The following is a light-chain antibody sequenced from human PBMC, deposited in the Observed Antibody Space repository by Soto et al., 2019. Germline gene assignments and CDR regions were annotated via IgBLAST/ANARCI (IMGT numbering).Light chain of an antibody. V-gene: IGKV1-39*01. Sequence: DIQMTQSPSSLSASVGDRITITCRASQSISSYLNWYQQKPGKAPKLLIYAASSLQSGVPSRFSGSGSGTNFTINISILQTELSESYQCQEIYSTPGSFAQGTGV. J-gene: IGKJ1*01. CDR3: QEIYSTPGS. CDR1: QSISSY. CDR2: AAS.